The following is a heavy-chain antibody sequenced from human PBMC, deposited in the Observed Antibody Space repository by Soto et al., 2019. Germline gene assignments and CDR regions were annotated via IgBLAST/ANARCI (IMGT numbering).Heavy chain of an antibody. D-gene: IGHD2-2*01. CDR1: GFTFDDYA. CDR2: ISWNSGSI. CDR3: TRRVVVVPAATYYFDY. V-gene: IGHV3-9*01. Sequence: EVQLVESGGGLVQTGRSLRLSCAASGFTFDDYAMHWVRQAPGKGLEWVSGISWNSGSIGYADSVKGRFTISRDNAKNSLYLQMNSLRAEDTALYYCTRRVVVVPAATYYFDYWGQGTLVTVSS. J-gene: IGHJ4*02.